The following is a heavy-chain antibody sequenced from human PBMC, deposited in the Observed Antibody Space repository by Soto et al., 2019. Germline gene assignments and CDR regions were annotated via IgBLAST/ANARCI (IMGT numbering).Heavy chain of an antibody. V-gene: IGHV3-30-3*01. CDR1: GFTFSRYA. J-gene: IGHJ4*02. CDR2: ISYDGSNK. D-gene: IGHD6-13*01. Sequence: QVQLVESGGGVVQPGRSLRLSCAASGFTFSRYAMHWVRQAPGKGLEWVAVISYDGSNKYYADSVKGRFTISRDNIKNTLYLQMNSLRAEDTAVYYCARAESSSWHNFDYWGQGTLVTVSS. CDR3: ARAESSSWHNFDY.